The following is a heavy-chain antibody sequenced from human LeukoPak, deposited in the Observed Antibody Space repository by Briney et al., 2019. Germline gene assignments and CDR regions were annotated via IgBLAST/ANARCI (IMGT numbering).Heavy chain of an antibody. Sequence: SETLSLTCTVSGGSISSYYWSWIRQPPGKGLEWIGYIYYSGSTNYNPSLKSRVTISVDTSKNQFSLKLSSVTAADTAVYYCARAVYSSSPTIWGQGTMVTVSS. J-gene: IGHJ3*02. V-gene: IGHV4-59*01. CDR1: GGSISSYY. CDR2: IYYSGST. CDR3: ARAVYSSSPTI. D-gene: IGHD6-6*01.